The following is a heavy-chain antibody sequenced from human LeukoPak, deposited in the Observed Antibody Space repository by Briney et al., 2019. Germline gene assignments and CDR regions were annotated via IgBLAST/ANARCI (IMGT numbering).Heavy chain of an antibody. D-gene: IGHD3-10*01. Sequence: SSETLSLTCTVSGGSISSYYWSWIRQPPGKGLEWIGYIYYSGSTNYNPSLKSRATISVDTSRNQFSLKLSSVTAADTAVYYCARLAMVRGVLLFDYWGQGTLVTVSS. CDR1: GGSISSYY. V-gene: IGHV4-59*01. J-gene: IGHJ4*02. CDR2: IYYSGST. CDR3: ARLAMVRGVLLFDY.